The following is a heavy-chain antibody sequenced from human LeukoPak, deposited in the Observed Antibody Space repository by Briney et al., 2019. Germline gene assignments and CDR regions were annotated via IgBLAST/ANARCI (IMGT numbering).Heavy chain of an antibody. D-gene: IGHD3-10*01. Sequence: PSETLSLTCTVSGYSISSGYYWGWIRQPPGKGLEWIGSIYHSGTTYYNPSLKSRVTISLDTSKNQFSLKLSSVTAADTAVYYCATSGNYGSGSYYQLPFDYWGQGTLVTVSS. CDR3: ATSGNYGSGSYYQLPFDY. V-gene: IGHV4-38-2*02. CDR1: GYSISSGYY. J-gene: IGHJ4*02. CDR2: IYHSGTT.